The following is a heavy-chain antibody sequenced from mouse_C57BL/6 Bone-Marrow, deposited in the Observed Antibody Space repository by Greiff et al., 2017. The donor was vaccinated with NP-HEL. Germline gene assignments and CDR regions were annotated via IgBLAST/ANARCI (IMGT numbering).Heavy chain of an antibody. J-gene: IGHJ3*01. V-gene: IGHV14-4*01. Sequence: VQLQQSGAELVRPGASVKLSCTASGFNIKDDYMHWVKQRPEKGLEWIGWIDPENGDTEYAAKFQGKATITADTSSNTAYLQLSSLTSEDTAVYYCTTGYYGSGGFAYWGQGTLVTVSA. CDR2: IDPENGDT. D-gene: IGHD1-1*01. CDR1: GFNIKDDY. CDR3: TTGYYGSGGFAY.